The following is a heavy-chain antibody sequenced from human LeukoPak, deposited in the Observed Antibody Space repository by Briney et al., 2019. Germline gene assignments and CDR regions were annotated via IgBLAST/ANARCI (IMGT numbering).Heavy chain of an antibody. D-gene: IGHD3-22*01. Sequence: GGSLRLSCAASGFTFSDYDMSWVRQAPGKGLEWVSSMTTTSSYMYYADSVKGRFTISRDNAKNSLYLQMNSLRAEDTAVYYCAKARIPSGNGYYSDWGQGTLVTVSS. J-gene: IGHJ4*02. CDR1: GFTFSDYD. CDR2: MTTTSSYM. V-gene: IGHV3-21*04. CDR3: AKARIPSGNGYYSD.